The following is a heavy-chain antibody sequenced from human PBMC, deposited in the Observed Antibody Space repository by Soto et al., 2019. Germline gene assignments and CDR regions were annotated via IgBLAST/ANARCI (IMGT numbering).Heavy chain of an antibody. CDR3: SRVDHSAKRPDN. Sequence: GGSLRLSCADSVVTDFIFSDQYIDWVRQTPGKGLEWVGRTRNRVNSVSTAYAASVQGRFTISRDDSKNTEYLQTNSMNTEDTALYYCSRVDHSAKRPDNWGQGTLVTVSS. D-gene: IGHD4-4*01. V-gene: IGHV3-72*01. J-gene: IGHJ4*02. CDR1: VVTDFIFSDQY. CDR2: TRNRVNSVST.